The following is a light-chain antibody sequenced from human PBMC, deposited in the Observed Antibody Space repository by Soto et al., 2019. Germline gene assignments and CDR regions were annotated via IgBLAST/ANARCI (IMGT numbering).Light chain of an antibody. CDR3: QQPNT. V-gene: IGKV1-5*01. CDR1: QSISSW. Sequence: DIQMTQSPSTLAASVGDRVTITCRASQSISSWLAWYQQKPGTAPKLLIYDASSLESGVPSRFSGSGSGTEFTLTISSLQPDDFATYYCQQPNTFGHGTQLEIK. CDR2: DAS. J-gene: IGKJ2*01.